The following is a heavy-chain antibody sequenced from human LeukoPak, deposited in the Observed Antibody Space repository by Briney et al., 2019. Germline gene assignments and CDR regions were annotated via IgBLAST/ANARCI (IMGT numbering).Heavy chain of an antibody. CDR2: INSKTDGGTT. D-gene: IGHD2-15*01. CDR3: TTGYIVVDY. V-gene: IGHV3-15*01. J-gene: IGHJ4*02. Sequence: GGSLRLSCAASGFIFSKAWMSWVRQAPGKGLEWVGRINSKTDGGTTDYGAPVKGRFTISRDDSKNTLYLQMNSLKTEDTAVYYCTTGYIVVDYWGQGTLVTVSS. CDR1: GFIFSKAW.